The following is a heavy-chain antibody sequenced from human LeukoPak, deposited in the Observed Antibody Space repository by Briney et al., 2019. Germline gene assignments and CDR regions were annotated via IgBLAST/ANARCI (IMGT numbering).Heavy chain of an antibody. V-gene: IGHV3-7*04. CDR3: AWGSGWYGN. J-gene: IGHJ4*02. D-gene: IGHD6-19*01. CDR2: IDQDGSVK. CDR1: GFTFSNYW. Sequence: GGSLRLSCAASGFTFSNYWMSWVRQAPGKGLEWVANIDQDGSVKYYVDSVKGRFTISRDNAKNSLYLQMNSLRAEDTAVYYCAWGSGWYGNWGQGTLVTVSS.